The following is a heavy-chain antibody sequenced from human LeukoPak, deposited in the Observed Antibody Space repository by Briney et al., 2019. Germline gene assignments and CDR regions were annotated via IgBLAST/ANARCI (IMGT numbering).Heavy chain of an antibody. CDR3: ARDLRVVVAATSAVPTRLYGMDV. CDR1: GFTFSSYS. D-gene: IGHD2-15*01. CDR2: ISSSSSYI. V-gene: IGHV3-21*01. Sequence: GGSLRLSCAASGFTFSSYSMNWVRQAAGKGLEWVSSISSSSSYIYYADSVKGRFTISRDNAKNSLYLQMNSLRAEETALYYRARDLRVVVAATSAVPTRLYGMDVWGKGTTVTVSS. J-gene: IGHJ6*04.